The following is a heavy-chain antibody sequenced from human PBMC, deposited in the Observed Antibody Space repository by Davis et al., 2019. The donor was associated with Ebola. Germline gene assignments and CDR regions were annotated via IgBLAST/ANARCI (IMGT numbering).Heavy chain of an antibody. V-gene: IGHV3-30*18. CDR1: GFTFNSYG. CDR2: ISYDGSYK. CDR3: AKDCCSSRRCQDFYYGMDV. D-gene: IGHD2-2*01. Sequence: GESLKISCAASGFTFNSYGMHWVRQAPGKGLEWLSVISYDGSYKFYADSVGARFTISRDNSQKTLYLHVNSLRTEDTAVYYCAKDCCSSRRCQDFYYGMDVWGQGTTVTVSS. J-gene: IGHJ6*02.